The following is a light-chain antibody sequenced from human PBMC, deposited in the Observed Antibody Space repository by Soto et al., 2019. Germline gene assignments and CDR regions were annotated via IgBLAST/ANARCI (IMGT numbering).Light chain of an antibody. CDR2: AAS. CDR1: QSVSSSY. J-gene: IGKJ2*01. CDR3: QQYGSSPPYT. Sequence: EIVLTQSPGTLSLSPGERATLSCRASQSVSSSYLAWFQQKPGQAPRLLIYAASNRATGIPDRFSGSGSGTDFTLTISRREPEDFEVYYCQQYGSSPPYTFGQGTKLEIK. V-gene: IGKV3-20*01.